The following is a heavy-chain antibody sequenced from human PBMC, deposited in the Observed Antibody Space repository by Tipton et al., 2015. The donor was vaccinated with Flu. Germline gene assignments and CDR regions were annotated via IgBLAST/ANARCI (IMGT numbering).Heavy chain of an antibody. CDR1: GFTFTRYA. J-gene: IGHJ4*02. CDR3: ASEGWGAPYFDY. Sequence: SLRLSCAASGFTFTRYAMSWVRQAPGKGLEWVSAISGSGGSTYYADSVKGRFTISRDNSKNTLYLQMNSLRAEDTAVYYCASEGWGAPYFDYWGQGTLVTVSS. CDR2: ISGSGGST. D-gene: IGHD3-16*01. V-gene: IGHV3-23*01.